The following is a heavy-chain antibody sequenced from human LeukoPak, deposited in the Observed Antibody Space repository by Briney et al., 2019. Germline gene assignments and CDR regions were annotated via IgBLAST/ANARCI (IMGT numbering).Heavy chain of an antibody. CDR3: ARVLTYYDSSGYPFRAFDY. D-gene: IGHD3-22*01. CDR1: GGSFSGYY. J-gene: IGHJ4*02. V-gene: IGHV4-34*01. Sequence: SETLSLTCAVYGGSFSGYYWSWIRQPPGKGLEWIGEINHSGSTNYNPSLKSRVTISVDTSKNQFSLKLSSVTAADTAVYYCARVLTYYDSSGYPFRAFDYWGQGTLVTVSS. CDR2: INHSGST.